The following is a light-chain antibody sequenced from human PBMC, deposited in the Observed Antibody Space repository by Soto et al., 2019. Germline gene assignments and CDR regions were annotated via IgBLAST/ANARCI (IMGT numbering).Light chain of an antibody. V-gene: IGKV3-20*01. Sequence: VLPQSPDTLSLSPGDRVTLSCRASQSVRSTFLAWYQQKPGQAPRLLIYGASNRATGIPDRFSGSASGTDFTLTLSRLEPDDSAVYYCQQYHDSPMNTFGQGTQLEIK. CDR1: QSVRSTF. CDR2: GAS. J-gene: IGKJ2*01. CDR3: QQYHDSPMNT.